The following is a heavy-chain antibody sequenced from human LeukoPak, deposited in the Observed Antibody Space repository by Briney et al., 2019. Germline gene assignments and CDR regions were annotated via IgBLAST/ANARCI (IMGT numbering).Heavy chain of an antibody. J-gene: IGHJ4*02. CDR1: GGSIRSYTSY. Sequence: SETLSLTCSVSGGSIRSYTSYWGWIRQPPGKGLEWIANIYYSGSTYYNPSLKSRVSISVDTSQNQFSLKLTSVTAADTAVYFCARDQVEFMSSFLWGGTRYFDSWGQGTLVTVSS. V-gene: IGHV4-39*07. D-gene: IGHD3-16*01. CDR2: IYYSGST. CDR3: ARDQVEFMSSFLWGGTRYFDS.